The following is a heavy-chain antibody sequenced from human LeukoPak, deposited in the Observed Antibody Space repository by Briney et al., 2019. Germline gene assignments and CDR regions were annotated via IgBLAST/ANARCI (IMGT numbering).Heavy chain of an antibody. J-gene: IGHJ4*02. CDR2: ISGSGGST. Sequence: PGGSLRLSCAASGFTFSSYSMNWVRQAPGKGLEWVSAISGSGGSTYYADSVKGRFTISRDNSKNTLYLQMNSLRAEDTAVYYCATQWLVKGCAYWGQGTLVTVSS. V-gene: IGHV3-23*01. CDR1: GFTFSSYS. CDR3: ATQWLVKGCAY. D-gene: IGHD6-19*01.